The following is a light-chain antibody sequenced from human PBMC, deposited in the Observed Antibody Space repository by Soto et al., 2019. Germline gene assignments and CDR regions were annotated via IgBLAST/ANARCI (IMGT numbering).Light chain of an antibody. CDR2: DAS. Sequence: DIQMTQAPATLAASVGDRVTITCRASQSISGWLAWYQQKPGKAPKLLIYDASGLESGVPSRFRGSGSGTEFTLTISSLQPDDFEAYYCQHYNSYSEAFGQGTKVDIK. J-gene: IGKJ1*01. CDR1: QSISGW. CDR3: QHYNSYSEA. V-gene: IGKV1-5*01.